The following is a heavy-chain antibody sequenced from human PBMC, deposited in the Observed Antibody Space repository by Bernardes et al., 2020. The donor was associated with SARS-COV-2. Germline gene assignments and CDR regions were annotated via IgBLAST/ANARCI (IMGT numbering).Heavy chain of an antibody. Sequence: SETLSLTCAVSGGSIGSSNWWSWVRQPPGKGLEWIGEIYHNGRANYNPSLKSRVTISVDKSKNQFSLNLSSVTAADTAVYYCASLQTYCSSTLCSFYYFGMDIWGQGTTVTVSS. CDR2: IYHNGRA. J-gene: IGHJ6*02. CDR1: GGSIGSSNW. CDR3: ASLQTYCSSTLCSFYYFGMDI. V-gene: IGHV4-4*02. D-gene: IGHD2-2*01.